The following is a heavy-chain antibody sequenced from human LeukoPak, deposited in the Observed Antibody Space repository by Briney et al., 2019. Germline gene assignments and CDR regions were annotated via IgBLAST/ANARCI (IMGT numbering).Heavy chain of an antibody. CDR1: GFTFSSYS. Sequence: GGSLRLSCTASGFTFSSYSLDWVRQAPGKGLEWVSFIDSSSNCIYYADSVKGRFTISRDNAKNSLYLQMSSLRAEDTAVYYCAREVPAGGQLQEAFDIWGQGTMVTVSS. D-gene: IGHD2-2*01. CDR3: AREVPAGGQLQEAFDI. J-gene: IGHJ3*02. V-gene: IGHV3-21*01. CDR2: IDSSSNCI.